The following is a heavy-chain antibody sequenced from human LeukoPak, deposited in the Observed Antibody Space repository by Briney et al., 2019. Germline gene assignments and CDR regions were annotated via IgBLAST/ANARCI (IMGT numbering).Heavy chain of an antibody. D-gene: IGHD2-15*01. J-gene: IGHJ6*04. Sequence: ASVKVSCKASGYTFTSYAMHWVRQAPGQRLEWMGWINAGNGNTKYSQKFQGRVTITRDTSASTAYMELSSLRSEDTAVYYCARGLGYCSGGSCYSYGMAVWGKGTTVTVSS. CDR2: INAGNGNT. V-gene: IGHV1-3*01. CDR1: GYTFTSYA. CDR3: ARGLGYCSGGSCYSYGMAV.